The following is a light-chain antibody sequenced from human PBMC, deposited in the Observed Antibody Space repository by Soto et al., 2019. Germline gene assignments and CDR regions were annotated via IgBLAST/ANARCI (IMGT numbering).Light chain of an antibody. CDR2: DAS. Sequence: EVVLTQSPGTLSVSPGESATLSCRASQSVSSNLAWHQQKPGQAPRILMYDASTRATVISARFSGSGSGTEFTLTISSLQPEDFAVYYCQQYYDWPITFGQGTRLE. J-gene: IGKJ5*01. V-gene: IGKV3-15*01. CDR1: QSVSSN. CDR3: QQYYDWPIT.